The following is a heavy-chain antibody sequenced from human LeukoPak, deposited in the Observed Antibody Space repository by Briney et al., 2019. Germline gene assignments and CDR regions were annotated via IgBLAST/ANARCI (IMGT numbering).Heavy chain of an antibody. D-gene: IGHD1-14*01. CDR3: ATGQGHGMDV. CDR1: GFTFSSYW. CDR2: INSDGSST. Sequence: GGSLRLSCEASGFTFSSYWMHWVRQVPGKGLVWVSRINSDGSSTSYADSVKGRFTISRDDAKNTLYLQMNSLRAEDTAVYYCATGQGHGMDVWGQGTTVTVSS. V-gene: IGHV3-74*01. J-gene: IGHJ6*02.